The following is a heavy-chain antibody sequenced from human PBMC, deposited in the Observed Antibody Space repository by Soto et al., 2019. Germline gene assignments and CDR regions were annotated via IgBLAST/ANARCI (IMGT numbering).Heavy chain of an antibody. V-gene: IGHV3-74*01. CDR3: ARGKTNVYALDV. CDR1: GFTLSSYW. Sequence: EVQLVESGGDLVQPGGSLRLSCAASGFTLSSYWMHWVRQAPGKELVWVSRIKGDGSSTNSADSLQGRFTISRDNAKSTLYLQINSLRAEDTAVYYCARGKTNVYALDVWGQGTAVTVSS. J-gene: IGHJ6*02. CDR2: IKGDGSST.